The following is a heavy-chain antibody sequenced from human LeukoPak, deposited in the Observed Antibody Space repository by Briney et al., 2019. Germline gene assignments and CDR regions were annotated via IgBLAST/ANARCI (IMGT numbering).Heavy chain of an antibody. J-gene: IGHJ3*02. CDR1: GGSISSSSYY. D-gene: IGHD2-21*01. CDR3: AREPAVIGDAFDI. CDR2: IYYSGST. Sequence: SETLSLTCTVSGGSISSSSYYWGWIRQPPGKGLEWIESIYYSGSTYYNPSLKSQVTISVDTSKNQFSLKLSSVTAADTAVYYCAREPAVIGDAFDIWGQGTMVTVSS. V-gene: IGHV4-39*02.